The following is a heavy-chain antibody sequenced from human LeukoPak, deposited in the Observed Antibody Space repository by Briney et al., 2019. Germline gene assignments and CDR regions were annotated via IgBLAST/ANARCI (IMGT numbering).Heavy chain of an antibody. CDR2: IYTTGSTDST. CDR1: GGSISSSY. J-gene: IGHJ4*02. V-gene: IGHV4-4*07. Sequence: RSETLSLTCTVSGGSISSSYRSWIRQPAGKGLEWIGRIYTTGSTDSTDFNPSLKSRVTMSVDTSKNQFSLKLGSVTAADTAVYYCAGFGAGRYYWGQGTLVTVSS. CDR3: AGFGAGRYY. D-gene: IGHD3-10*01.